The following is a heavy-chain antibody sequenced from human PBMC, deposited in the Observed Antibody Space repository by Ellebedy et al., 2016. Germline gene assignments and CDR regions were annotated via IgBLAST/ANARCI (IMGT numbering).Heavy chain of an antibody. J-gene: IGHJ1*01. Sequence: GESLKISXAASGFTVSSNYMSWIRQAPGKGLEWVSVINSAGRTYYADSVKGRFTISRDNSKNMLYLQMNSLRAEDTAVYYCARTGYSGYDPIFQHWGQGTLVTVSS. D-gene: IGHD5-12*01. CDR3: ARTGYSGYDPIFQH. V-gene: IGHV3-53*01. CDR1: GFTVSSNY. CDR2: INSAGRT.